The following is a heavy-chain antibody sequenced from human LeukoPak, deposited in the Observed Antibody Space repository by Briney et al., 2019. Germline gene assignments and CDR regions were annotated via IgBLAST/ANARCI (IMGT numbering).Heavy chain of an antibody. J-gene: IGHJ4*02. CDR1: GYTLTELS. CDR2: FYPEDGET. Sequence: EASVKGSCKVSGYTLTELSMHCVRQAPGKGLEWMGGFYPEDGETIYAQKFQGRVTMTEDTSTDTAYMELSSLRSEDTDVYYCATVYYYGWGSYEYYFDYWGQGTMVTVSS. CDR3: ATVYYYGWGSYEYYFDY. D-gene: IGHD3-10*01. V-gene: IGHV1-24*01.